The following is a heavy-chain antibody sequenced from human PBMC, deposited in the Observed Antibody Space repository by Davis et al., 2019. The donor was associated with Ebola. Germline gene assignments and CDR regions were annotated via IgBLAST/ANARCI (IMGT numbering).Heavy chain of an antibody. CDR2: ISGRRNTV. D-gene: IGHD3-22*01. V-gene: IGHV3-48*02. J-gene: IGHJ6*04. Sequence: PGGSLRLSCAASGFTLSTYSVSWVRQAPGKGLEWLAYISGRRNTVFYADSVKGRFTISRDNAKSSLFLQMNSLRDEDTAVYYCATYFYDSSGYNHYYYYGMDVWGKGTTVTVSA. CDR3: ATYFYDSSGYNHYYYYGMDV. CDR1: GFTLSTYS.